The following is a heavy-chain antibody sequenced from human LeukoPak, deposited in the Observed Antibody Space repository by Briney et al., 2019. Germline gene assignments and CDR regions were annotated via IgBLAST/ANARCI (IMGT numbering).Heavy chain of an antibody. CDR1: GYSFSNYW. CDR3: APPPEYCGNDSFLNH. Sequence: GESLKISCEGSGYSFSNYWIGWVRQMPGKGLEWMGIIYPGDYETRYSPSFQGLVTISVDKSISTAYLQWSSLKASDTAMYYCAPPPEYCGNDSFLNHGGQGPLVPVSS. J-gene: IGHJ4*02. CDR2: IYPGDYET. D-gene: IGHD2-21*02. V-gene: IGHV5-51*01.